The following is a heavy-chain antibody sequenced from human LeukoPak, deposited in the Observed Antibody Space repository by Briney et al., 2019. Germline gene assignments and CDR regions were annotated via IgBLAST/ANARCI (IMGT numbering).Heavy chain of an antibody. Sequence: PGRSLRLSCAASGFTFNTYGMHWVRQAPGKELEWVAFMWFDGSHQYYADSVKGRFTISRDTSKSTLYLQMDSLRAEDTAVYYCARASYCDSAGYYRSYSFDFWGQGTLVTVSS. V-gene: IGHV3-33*01. CDR3: ARASYCDSAGYYRSYSFDF. CDR1: GFTFNTYG. CDR2: MWFDGSHQ. J-gene: IGHJ4*02. D-gene: IGHD3-22*01.